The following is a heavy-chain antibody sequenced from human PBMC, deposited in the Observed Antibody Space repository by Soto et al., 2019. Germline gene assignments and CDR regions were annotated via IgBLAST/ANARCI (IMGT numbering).Heavy chain of an antibody. CDR1: GFTFSSYA. V-gene: IGHV3-23*01. D-gene: IGHD3-3*01. CDR3: AMYYDFWSGYPPYYYYGMDV. CDR2: ISGSGGST. J-gene: IGHJ6*02. Sequence: GESLKISCAASGFTFSSYAMSWVRQAPGKGLEWVSAISGSGGSTYYADSVKGRFTISRDNSKNTLYLQMNSLRAEDTAVYYCAMYYDFWSGYPPYYYYGMDVWGQGTTVTVSS.